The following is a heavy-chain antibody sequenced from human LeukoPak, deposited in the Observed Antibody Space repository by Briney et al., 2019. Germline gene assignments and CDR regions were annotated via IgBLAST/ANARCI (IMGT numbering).Heavy chain of an antibody. V-gene: IGHV5-51*01. CDR3: ARRGITGRYFDY. CDR1: GYSFTSYW. J-gene: IGHJ4*02. CDR2: IYPGDSDT. D-gene: IGHD1-20*01. Sequence: GEPLNISGQGSGYSFTSYWIGGVRQMPGKGLEWMGIIYPGDSDTRYSPSFQGQVTISADKSISTAYLQWSSLKASDTAMYYCARRGITGRYFDYWGQGTLVTVSS.